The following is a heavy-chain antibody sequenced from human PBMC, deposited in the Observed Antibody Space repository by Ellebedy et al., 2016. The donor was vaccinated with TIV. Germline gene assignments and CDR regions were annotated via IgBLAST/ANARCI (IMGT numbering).Heavy chain of an antibody. CDR2: IKQDGSAK. V-gene: IGHV3-7*04. CDR1: GFTFSSYW. J-gene: IGHJ2*01. CDR3: ARRYFDL. Sequence: GGSLRLXXVASGFTFSSYWMHWVRQTPGKGLEWVANIKQDGSAKYYVDSVKGRFTISRDNTKNSLYLQMNSLRAEDTAVYYRARRYFDLWGRGTLVTVSS.